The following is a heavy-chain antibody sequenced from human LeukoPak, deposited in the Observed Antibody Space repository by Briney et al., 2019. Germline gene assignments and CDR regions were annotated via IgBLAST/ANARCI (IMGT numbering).Heavy chain of an antibody. Sequence: ASVKVSCKASGYTFTSYDINWVRQATGQGLEWMGWMNPNSDNTGYAQKFQGRVTMTRNTSISTAYMELSSLRSEDTAVYYCASSYSSGWYRAFDIWGQGTMVTVSS. CDR3: ASSYSSGWYRAFDI. CDR1: GYTFTSYD. J-gene: IGHJ3*02. D-gene: IGHD6-19*01. CDR2: MNPNSDNT. V-gene: IGHV1-8*01.